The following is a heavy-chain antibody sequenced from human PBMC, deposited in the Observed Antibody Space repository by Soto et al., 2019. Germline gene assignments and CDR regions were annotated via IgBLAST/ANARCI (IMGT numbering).Heavy chain of an antibody. CDR1: GFTFSRYW. D-gene: IGHD3-22*01. V-gene: IGHV3-7*05. CDR2: IKQDGSEK. Sequence: ESGGGLVQSGGSLRLSCAASGFTFSRYWMSWVRQAPGKGLEWVANIKQDGSEKYYVDSVKGRFTISRDNAKNLLYLQMNSLRAEDTAVYYCARAPLYYYDTSGYYYGFDYWGQGTLVTVSS. J-gene: IGHJ4*02. CDR3: ARAPLYYYDTSGYYYGFDY.